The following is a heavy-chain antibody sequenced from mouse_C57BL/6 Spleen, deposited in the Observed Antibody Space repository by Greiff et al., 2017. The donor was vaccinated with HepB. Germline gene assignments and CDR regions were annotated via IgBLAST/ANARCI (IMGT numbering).Heavy chain of an antibody. J-gene: IGHJ4*01. CDR1: GYTFTDYY. D-gene: IGHD2-12*01. CDR3: ASVYSSYAMDY. CDR2: IYPGSGNT. V-gene: IGHV1-76*01. Sequence: ESGAELVRPGASVKLSCKASGYTFTDYYINWVKQRPGQGLEWIARIYPGSGNTYYNEKFKGKATLTAEKSSSTAYMQLSSLTSEDSAVYFCASVYSSYAMDYWGQGTSVTVSS.